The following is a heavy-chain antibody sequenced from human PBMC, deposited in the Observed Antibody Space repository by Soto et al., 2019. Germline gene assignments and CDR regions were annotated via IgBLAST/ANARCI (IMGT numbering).Heavy chain of an antibody. D-gene: IGHD2-21*02. Sequence: PSETLSLTCTVSGGSISSYYWSWIRQPPGKGLEWIGYISYSGSTNYNPSLKSRLSISVNTTNNHISLQLSTVPAADTAVYYCVRHCFVVVTAKHHQDFDYWGQGTLVTVSS. CDR2: ISYSGST. J-gene: IGHJ4*02. V-gene: IGHV4-59*08. CDR3: VRHCFVVVTAKHHQDFDY. CDR1: GGSISSYY.